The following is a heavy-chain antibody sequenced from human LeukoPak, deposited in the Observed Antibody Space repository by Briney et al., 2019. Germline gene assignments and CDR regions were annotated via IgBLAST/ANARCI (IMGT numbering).Heavy chain of an antibody. V-gene: IGHV1-69*04. Sequence: SVKVSCKASGGTFSSYAISWVRQAPGQGLEWMGRIIPILGIANYAQKLQGRVTITADKSTSTAYMELSSLRSEDTAVYYCARDPYVVVPAAVRYFDYWGQGTLVTVSS. CDR1: GGTFSSYA. J-gene: IGHJ4*02. D-gene: IGHD2-2*01. CDR3: ARDPYVVVPAAVRYFDY. CDR2: IIPILGIA.